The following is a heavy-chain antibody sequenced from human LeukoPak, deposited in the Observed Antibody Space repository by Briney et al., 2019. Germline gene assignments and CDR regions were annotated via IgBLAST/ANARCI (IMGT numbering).Heavy chain of an antibody. CDR3: ARVLTCSGGSCYEIDY. V-gene: IGHV4-39*07. Sequence: KSSETLSLTCTVSGGSISSSSYYWGWIRQPPGKGLEWIGRIYTSGSTNYNPSLKSRVTISVDTSKNQFSLKLSSVTAADTAVYYCARVLTCSGGSCYEIDYWGQGTLVTVSS. CDR1: GGSISSSSYY. D-gene: IGHD2-15*01. CDR2: IYTSGST. J-gene: IGHJ4*02.